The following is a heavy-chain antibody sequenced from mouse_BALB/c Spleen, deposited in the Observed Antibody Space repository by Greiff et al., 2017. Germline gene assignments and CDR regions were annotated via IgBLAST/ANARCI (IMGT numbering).Heavy chain of an antibody. CDR2: INPDSSTI. D-gene: IGHD2-4*01. CDR3: ARPGYDYEPFAY. V-gene: IGHV4-1*02. CDR1: GFDFSRYW. J-gene: IGHJ3*01. Sequence: EVKVIESGGGLVQPGGSLKLSCAASGFDFSRYWMSWVRQAPGKGLEWIGEINPDSSTINYTPSLKDKFIISRDNAKNTLYLQMSKVRSEDTALYYCARPGYDYEPFAYWGQGTLVTVSA.